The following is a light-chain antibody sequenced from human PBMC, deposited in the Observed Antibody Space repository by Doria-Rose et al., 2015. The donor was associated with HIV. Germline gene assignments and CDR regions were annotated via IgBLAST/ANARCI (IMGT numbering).Light chain of an antibody. V-gene: IGKV4-1*01. Sequence: TQSPESLGMSLGERATLNCKSNQSLLYTSKNYLAWYQQKPGRPPKLLIYWASTRQSGVPARFSGSGSGTDFTLTISSLEAEDVAVYYCQQYYDTPSFGPGTTVDI. CDR2: WAS. CDR3: QQYYDTPS. CDR1: QSLLYTSKNY. J-gene: IGKJ3*01.